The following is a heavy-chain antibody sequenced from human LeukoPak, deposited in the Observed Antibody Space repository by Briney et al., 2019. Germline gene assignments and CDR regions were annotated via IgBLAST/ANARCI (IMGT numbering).Heavy chain of an antibody. J-gene: IGHJ6*04. V-gene: IGHV1-2*02. Sequence: ASVKVSCKASGYTFTGYYMHWVRQAPGQGLEWMGWINPNSGGTNYAQKFQGRVTMTRDTSISTAYMELSRLRSGDTAVYYCARDRHCSSTSCLGMDVWGKGTTVTVSS. CDR2: INPNSGGT. D-gene: IGHD2-2*01. CDR1: GYTFTGYY. CDR3: ARDRHCSSTSCLGMDV.